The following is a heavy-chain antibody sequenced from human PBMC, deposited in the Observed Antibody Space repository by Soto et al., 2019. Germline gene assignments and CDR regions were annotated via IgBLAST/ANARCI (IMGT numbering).Heavy chain of an antibody. CDR3: ARVGESSGPFDY. V-gene: IGHV1-69*13. CDR2: ITPIFGTA. D-gene: IGHD3-22*01. J-gene: IGHJ4*02. Sequence: TVKVSCEASGGTFSSYAISWVRQAPGQGLEWMGGITPIFGTANYAQKFQGRVTITADESTSTAYMELSSLRSEDTAVYYCARVGESSGPFDYWGQGTLVTVAS. CDR1: GGTFSSYA.